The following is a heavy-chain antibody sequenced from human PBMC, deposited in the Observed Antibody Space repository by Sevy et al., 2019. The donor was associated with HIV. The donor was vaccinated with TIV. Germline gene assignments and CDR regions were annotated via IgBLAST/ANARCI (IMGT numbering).Heavy chain of an antibody. V-gene: IGHV3-21*01. CDR3: ARGAGDPVGALDI. Sequence: GGSLRLSCVDSGFTFNLYSMNYVRQVPGRGLEWVSSISSTSSYIFYGASVKGRFTISRDNTKNSLYLQMNSLRAEDTAVYYCARGAGDPVGALDIWGQGTMVTVSS. D-gene: IGHD4-17*01. CDR2: ISSTSSYI. CDR1: GFTFNLYS. J-gene: IGHJ3*02.